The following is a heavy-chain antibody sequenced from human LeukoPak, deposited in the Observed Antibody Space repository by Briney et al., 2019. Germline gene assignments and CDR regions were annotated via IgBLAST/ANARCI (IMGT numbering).Heavy chain of an antibody. D-gene: IGHD6-19*01. CDR2: ISYDGSNK. J-gene: IGHJ5*02. Sequence: GRSLRLSCAASEFTFSSYGMHWVRQAPGKGLEWVAVISYDGSNKYYADSVKGRFTISRDNSKNTLYLQMNSLRAEDTAVYYCARGPPISGASYRSLLDPWGQGTLVTVSS. CDR1: EFTFSSYG. V-gene: IGHV3-30*03. CDR3: ARGPPISGASYRSLLDP.